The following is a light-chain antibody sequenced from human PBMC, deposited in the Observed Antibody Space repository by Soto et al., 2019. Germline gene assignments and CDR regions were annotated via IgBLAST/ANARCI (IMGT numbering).Light chain of an antibody. V-gene: IGKV3-20*01. J-gene: IGKJ2*01. CDR2: GLS. Sequence: EIVLTQSPGTLSLSPGQRATLSCRASQSIGSNYLAWYQQKPGLTPRLLVYGLSRRATDTPDRFSGSGSGTDFTLTISRLEPEDFAMYYCQQYHTSPFTFGQGTKLEI. CDR3: QQYHTSPFT. CDR1: QSIGSNY.